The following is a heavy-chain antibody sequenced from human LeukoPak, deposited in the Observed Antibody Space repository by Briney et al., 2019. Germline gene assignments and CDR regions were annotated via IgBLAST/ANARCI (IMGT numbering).Heavy chain of an antibody. CDR2: ISQSGGS. V-gene: IGHV4-39*01. J-gene: IGHJ4*02. Sequence: SETLSLTCTVSGGSISSSSYYWSWIRQTPGKGLEWIGEISQSGGSKFYPPLKSRVTISMDTSKNQFSLHVRSVTAADTALYFCARVSGLNNFDSWGQGTLVIVSA. CDR3: ARVSGLNNFDS. CDR1: GGSISSSSYY. D-gene: IGHD1/OR15-1a*01.